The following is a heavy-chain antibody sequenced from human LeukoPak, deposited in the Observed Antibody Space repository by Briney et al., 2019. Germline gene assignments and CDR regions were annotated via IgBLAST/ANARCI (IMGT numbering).Heavy chain of an antibody. V-gene: IGHV3-74*01. Sequence: GGSLRLSCGASGFSFISYWMHWVRQTPEKGLVRVGYIDPYGGDTNYADSVTGRFTISRDNDKNTLYLQMNSLRVDDTAVYFCARGPYYYASVGHPDIWGHGTMVTVSS. D-gene: IGHD3-22*01. CDR1: GFSFISYW. CDR2: IDPYGGDT. J-gene: IGHJ3*02. CDR3: ARGPYYYASVGHPDI.